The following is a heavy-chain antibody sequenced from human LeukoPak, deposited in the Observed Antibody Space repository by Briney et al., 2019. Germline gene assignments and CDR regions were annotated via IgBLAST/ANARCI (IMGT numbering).Heavy chain of an antibody. CDR2: IYYSGST. V-gene: IGHV4-59*01. CDR3: ARGLEKYDFWSGFDP. CDR1: GGSISNYY. Sequence: SETLSLTCTVSGGSISNYYWNRIRQPPGKGLEWIAYIYYSGSTNYNPSLKSRVTISVDTSKNQFSLKLNSVTAADTAVYYCARGLEKYDFWSGFDPWGQGTLVTVSS. D-gene: IGHD3-3*01. J-gene: IGHJ5*02.